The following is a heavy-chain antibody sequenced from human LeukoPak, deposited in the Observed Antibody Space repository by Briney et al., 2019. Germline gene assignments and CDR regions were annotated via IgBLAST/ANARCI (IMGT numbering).Heavy chain of an antibody. Sequence: SETLSLTYAVYGGSFSGYYWSWIRQPPGKGLEWIGEINHSGSTNYNPSLKSRVTISVDTSKNQFSLKLSSVTAADTAVYYCARGGSGMVVTAISIGHSFDPWGQGTLVTVSS. V-gene: IGHV4-34*01. J-gene: IGHJ5*02. CDR3: ARGGSGMVVTAISIGHSFDP. CDR1: GGSFSGYY. CDR2: INHSGST. D-gene: IGHD2-21*02.